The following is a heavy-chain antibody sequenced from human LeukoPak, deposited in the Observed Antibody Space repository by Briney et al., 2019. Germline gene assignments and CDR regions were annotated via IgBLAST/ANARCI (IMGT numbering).Heavy chain of an antibody. CDR3: ARRGGQYNSSPAGLYGMDV. J-gene: IGHJ6*02. V-gene: IGHV4-39*01. Sequence: SETLSLTCTVSGGSISSSSYYWGWIRQPPGKGLEWIGSINYSGTTYYNPSLKSRVIISVDTSKNQFSLKLSSVTAADTGVYYCARRGGQYNSSPAGLYGMDVWGQGTTVTVSS. CDR1: GGSISSSSYY. D-gene: IGHD6-6*01. CDR2: INYSGTT.